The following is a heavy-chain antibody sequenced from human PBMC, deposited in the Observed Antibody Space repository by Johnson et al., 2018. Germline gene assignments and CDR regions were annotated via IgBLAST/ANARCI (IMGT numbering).Heavy chain of an antibody. CDR2: ISYDGSNK. CDR3: AKEKLGYTTDY. D-gene: IGHD5-24*01. CDR1: GFTFSSYV. Sequence: VQLVESGGGVVQPGRSLRLSCAASGFTFSSYVMYCVRQAPGKGLEWVAVISYDGSNKYYADSVKGRFTISRDNSKNTLYLQMNSLRAEETAVYYCAKEKLGYTTDYWGQGTLVTVSS. J-gene: IGHJ4*02. V-gene: IGHV3-30*18.